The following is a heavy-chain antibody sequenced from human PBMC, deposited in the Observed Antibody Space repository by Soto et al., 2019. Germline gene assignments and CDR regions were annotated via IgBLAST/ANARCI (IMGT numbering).Heavy chain of an antibody. D-gene: IGHD6-19*01. J-gene: IGHJ4*02. Sequence: QVRLVESGGGVVQPGRSLRLSCAASGFTFSSYGMHWVRQAPGKGLEWVAVIWYDGSNKYYADSVKGRFTISRDNSKNTLYLQMNSLRAEDTAVYYCAREGRSSGWGFDYWGQGTLVTVSS. CDR3: AREGRSSGWGFDY. V-gene: IGHV3-33*01. CDR1: GFTFSSYG. CDR2: IWYDGSNK.